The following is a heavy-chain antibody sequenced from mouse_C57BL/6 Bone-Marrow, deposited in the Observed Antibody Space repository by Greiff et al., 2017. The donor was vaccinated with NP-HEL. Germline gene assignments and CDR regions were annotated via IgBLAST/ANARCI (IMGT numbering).Heavy chain of an antibody. J-gene: IGHJ4*01. D-gene: IGHD2-3*01. V-gene: IGHV1-76*01. CDR1: GYTFTDYY. Sequence: VMLVESGAELVRPGASVKLSCKASGYTFTDYYINWVKQRPGQGLEWIARIYPGSGNTYYNEKFKGKATLTAEKSSSTAYMQLSSLTSVDSAVYFCARRGYSPYAMDYWGQGTPVTLSS. CDR2: IYPGSGNT. CDR3: ARRGYSPYAMDY.